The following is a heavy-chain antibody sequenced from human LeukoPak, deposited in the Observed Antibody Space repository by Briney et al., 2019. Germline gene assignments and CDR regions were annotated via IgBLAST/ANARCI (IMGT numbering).Heavy chain of an antibody. CDR2: ISGSGGST. CDR3: AKDHSVFTTMVRGVIIRGDYFDY. D-gene: IGHD3-10*01. J-gene: IGHJ4*02. Sequence: GGSLRLSCAASGFTFSSYAMSWVRQVPGKGLEWVSAISGSGGSTYYADSVKGRFTNSRDNSKNTLYLQMNSLRAEDTAVYYCAKDHSVFTTMVRGVIIRGDYFDYWGQGTLVTVSS. V-gene: IGHV3-23*01. CDR1: GFTFSSYA.